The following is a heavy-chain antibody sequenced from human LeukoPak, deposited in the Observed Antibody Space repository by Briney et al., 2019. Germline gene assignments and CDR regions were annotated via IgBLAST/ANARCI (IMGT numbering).Heavy chain of an antibody. V-gene: IGHV3-13*01. CDR1: GFTFSSYD. D-gene: IGHD3-10*02. CDR3: AELGITMIGGV. Sequence: GGSLRLSCAASGFTFSSYDMHWVRQATGKGLEWVSAIGTAGDTYYPGSMKGRFTISRENAKNSLYLQMNSLRAEDTAVYYCAELGITMIGGVWGKGTTVTISS. CDR2: IGTAGDT. J-gene: IGHJ6*04.